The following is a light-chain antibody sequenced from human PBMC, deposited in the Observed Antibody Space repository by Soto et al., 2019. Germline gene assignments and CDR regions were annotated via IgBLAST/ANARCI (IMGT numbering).Light chain of an antibody. Sequence: QSVLTQPASVSGSPGQSITISCTGTSSDVGGYDYVSWYQQHPGKAPKLMIYDVSNRPSGVSNRFSGSKSGHTSSLTISGLQSEDEADYYCISYTSTSPVFGGGTKVTVL. J-gene: IGLJ2*01. CDR3: ISYTSTSPV. CDR1: SSDVGGYDY. CDR2: DVS. V-gene: IGLV2-14*01.